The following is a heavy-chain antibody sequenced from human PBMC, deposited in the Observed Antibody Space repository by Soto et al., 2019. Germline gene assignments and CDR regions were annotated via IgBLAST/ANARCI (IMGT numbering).Heavy chain of an antibody. V-gene: IGHV1-18*01. CDR2: ISAYNGNT. D-gene: IGHD2-2*01. Sequence: QVQLVQSGAEVKKPGASVKVSCKASGYTFTSYGISWVRQAPGQGLEWMGWISAYNGNTNYAQKLQGRVTMTTDTSTRTAYMELRSLRSDDTAVYYCARAVGYCISTSCYGYNWFDPWGQGTLVTVSS. CDR1: GYTFTSYG. CDR3: ARAVGYCISTSCYGYNWFDP. J-gene: IGHJ5*02.